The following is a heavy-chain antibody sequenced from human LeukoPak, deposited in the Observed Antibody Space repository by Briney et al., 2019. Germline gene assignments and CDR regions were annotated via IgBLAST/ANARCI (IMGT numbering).Heavy chain of an antibody. CDR1: GFTFSSYG. D-gene: IGHD3-16*01. J-gene: IGHJ3*02. CDR2: IWYDGSNK. Sequence: GGSLRLSCAASGFTFSSYGMPWVRQAPGKGLEWVAVIWYDGSNKYYADSVKGRFTISRDNSKNTLYLQMNSLRAEDTAVYYCARLRRSDAFDIWGQGTMVTVSS. V-gene: IGHV3-33*01. CDR3: ARLRRSDAFDI.